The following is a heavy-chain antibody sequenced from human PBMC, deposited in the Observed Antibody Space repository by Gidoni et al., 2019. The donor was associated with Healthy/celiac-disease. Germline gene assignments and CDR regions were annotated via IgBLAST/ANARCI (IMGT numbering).Heavy chain of an antibody. CDR1: GFPFSSYG. J-gene: IGHJ4*02. Sequence: QVQLVESGGGVVQPGRSLRLSCAAPGFPFSSYGMPWVRQAPGKGLEWVAVTWYDGSNKYYADSVKGRFTISRDNSKNTVYLQMNSLRAEDTAVYYCARDRDYYGSGSYLSADGGPLDYWGQGTLVTVSS. V-gene: IGHV3-33*01. D-gene: IGHD3-10*01. CDR3: ARDRDYYGSGSYLSADGGPLDY. CDR2: TWYDGSNK.